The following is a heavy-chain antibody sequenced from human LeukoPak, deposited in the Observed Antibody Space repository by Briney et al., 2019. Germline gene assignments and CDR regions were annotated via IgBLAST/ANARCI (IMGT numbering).Heavy chain of an antibody. Sequence: SETLSLTCTVSGGPISSCYWNWIRQPPGKGLEFIGYISYGGSTNYNPSLASRVTISLDTSKNQFSLKLSSVTAADTAVYYCARHRARNGSGSSNWIDPWGQGTLVTVSS. V-gene: IGHV4-59*08. J-gene: IGHJ5*02. CDR1: GGPISSCY. D-gene: IGHD3-10*01. CDR2: ISYGGST. CDR3: ARHRARNGSGSSNWIDP.